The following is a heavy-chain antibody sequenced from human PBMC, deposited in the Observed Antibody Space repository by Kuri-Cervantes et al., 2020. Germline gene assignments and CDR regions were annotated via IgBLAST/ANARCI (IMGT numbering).Heavy chain of an antibody. CDR2: INHSGNT. Sequence: ESLKISCAASGFTFSDYYMSWIRQPPGKGLEWIGEINHSGNTFYNPSLKSRVTISVDTSNNQFSLKLSSVTAADTAVYYCARVADGYYNGYYFDFWGQGTLVTVSS. V-gene: IGHV4-34*01. CDR1: GFTFSDYY. CDR3: ARVADGYYNGYYFDF. D-gene: IGHD5-24*01. J-gene: IGHJ4*02.